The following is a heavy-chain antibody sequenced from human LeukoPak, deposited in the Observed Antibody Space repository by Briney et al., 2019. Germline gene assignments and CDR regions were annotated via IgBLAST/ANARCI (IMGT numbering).Heavy chain of an antibody. CDR3: AKDLGISSSWPGDY. V-gene: IGHV3-23*01. Sequence: GGSLSLSWAASGFTFSIYAVSWVRQAPGRGMEWVSTISSSGGDTYYADSVKGRFTISRDNSKNTLYLQMNSLRAEDTAVYYCAKDLGISSSWPGDYWGQGTLVTVSS. D-gene: IGHD6-13*01. J-gene: IGHJ4*02. CDR2: ISSSGGDT. CDR1: GFTFSIYA.